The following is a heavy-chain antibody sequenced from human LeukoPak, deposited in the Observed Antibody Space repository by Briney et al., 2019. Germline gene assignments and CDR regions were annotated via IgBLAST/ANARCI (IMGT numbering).Heavy chain of an antibody. CDR3: AKCVGSGWFLADGLYYFDY. V-gene: IGHV3-53*01. J-gene: IGHJ4*02. CDR2: VYSGGST. D-gene: IGHD6-19*01. Sequence: GGSLRLSCAASGFTVSSNYMSWVRQAPGKGLEWVSVVYSGGSTYYADSVKGRFTISRDNSKNTLYLQMNSLRAEDTAVYYCAKCVGSGWFLADGLYYFDYWGQGTLVTVSS. CDR1: GFTVSSNY.